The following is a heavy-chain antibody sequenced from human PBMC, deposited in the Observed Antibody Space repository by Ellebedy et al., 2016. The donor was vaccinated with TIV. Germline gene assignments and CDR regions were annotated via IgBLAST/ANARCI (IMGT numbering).Heavy chain of an antibody. D-gene: IGHD3-22*01. Sequence: GESLKTSCAASGFPFSDYYMSWVRQAPGKGLEWVSLISGDGGSTYYADSVKGRFTISRDNSKNSLYLQMNSLRTEDTALYYCAKDAKMGGYYYDSSDFWGQGTLVTVSS. CDR3: AKDAKMGGYYYDSSDF. J-gene: IGHJ4*02. CDR1: GFPFSDYY. CDR2: ISGDGGST. V-gene: IGHV3-43*02.